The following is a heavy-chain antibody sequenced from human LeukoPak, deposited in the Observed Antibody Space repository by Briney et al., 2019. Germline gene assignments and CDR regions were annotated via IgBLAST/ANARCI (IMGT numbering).Heavy chain of an antibody. CDR3: ARDGADSRYCSGGSCYSGGAEFDY. J-gene: IGHJ4*02. V-gene: IGHV1-2*02. Sequence: ASVKVSCKASGYTFTGYYMHWVRQAPGQGLEWMGWINPNSGGTNYAQKFQGRVTMTRDTSISTAYMELGRLRSDDTAVYYCARDGADSRYCSGGSCYSGGAEFDYWGQGTLVTVSS. CDR1: GYTFTGYY. CDR2: INPNSGGT. D-gene: IGHD2-15*01.